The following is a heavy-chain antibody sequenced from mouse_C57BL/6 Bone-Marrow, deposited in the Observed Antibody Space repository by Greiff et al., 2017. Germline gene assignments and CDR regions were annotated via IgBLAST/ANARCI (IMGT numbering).Heavy chain of an antibody. CDR3: GSYYYGYGGGFAY. Sequence: VQLQQSGAELARPGASVKLSCKASGYTFTSYGISWVKQRTGQGLEWIGEIYPRSGNTYYNEKFKGKATLTADKSLSHAHMEPRSLTSEASAVYFWGSYYYGYGGGFAYWGQGTLVTVSA. V-gene: IGHV1-81*01. CDR2: IYPRSGNT. D-gene: IGHD2-2*01. CDR1: GYTFTSYG. J-gene: IGHJ3*01.